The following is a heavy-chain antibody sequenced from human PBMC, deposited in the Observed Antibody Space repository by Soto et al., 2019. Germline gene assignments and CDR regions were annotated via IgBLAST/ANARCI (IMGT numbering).Heavy chain of an antibody. CDR3: AKEYSSVWSHWYFDL. D-gene: IGHD6-19*01. CDR2: INHSGST. V-gene: IGHV4-34*01. CDR1: GGSFSGYY. Sequence: SETLSLTCAVYGGSFSGYYWSWIRQPPGKGLEWIGEINHSGSTNYNPSLKSRVTISVDTSKNQFSLKLSSVTAADTAVYYCAKEYSSVWSHWYFDLWGRGTLVTVSS. J-gene: IGHJ2*01.